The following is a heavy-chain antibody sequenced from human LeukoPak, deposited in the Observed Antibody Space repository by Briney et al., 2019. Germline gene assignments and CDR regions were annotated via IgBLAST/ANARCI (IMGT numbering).Heavy chain of an antibody. CDR1: GFTFSSYS. CDR2: ISSSSSYI. CDR3: ASEQRGGAFDI. V-gene: IGHV3-21*01. Sequence: GGSLRLSCAASGFTFSSYSMNWVRQAPGKGLEWVSSISSSSSYIYYADSVKGRFTISRDNAKNSLYLQMNSLRAEGTAAYYCASEQRGGAFDIWGRGTMVTVSS. D-gene: IGHD3-16*01. J-gene: IGHJ3*02.